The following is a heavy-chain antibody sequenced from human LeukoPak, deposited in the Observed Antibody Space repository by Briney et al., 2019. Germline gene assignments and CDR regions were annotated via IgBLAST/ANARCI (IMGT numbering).Heavy chain of an antibody. D-gene: IGHD3-3*01. J-gene: IGHJ4*02. CDR3: AKEYYDFWSGYPHDY. Sequence: GGSLRLSCAASGFTLSSFWMTWLRQAPGKGLEWVANIKEDGSEQYYVDSVKGRFIVSRDNAKNSLYLQMNSLRAEDTAVYYCAKEYYDFWSGYPHDYWGQGTLVTVSS. CDR2: IKEDGSEQ. CDR1: GFTLSSFW. V-gene: IGHV3-7*03.